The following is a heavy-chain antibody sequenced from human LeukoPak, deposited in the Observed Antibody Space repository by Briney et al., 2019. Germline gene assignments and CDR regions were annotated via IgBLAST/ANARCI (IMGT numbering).Heavy chain of an antibody. CDR2: ISSSSSYI. V-gene: IGHV3-21*01. D-gene: IGHD2-15*01. J-gene: IGHJ4*02. Sequence: GGSLRLSCAASGFTFSSYSMNWVRQAPGKRLEWVSSISSSSSYIYYADSVKGRFTISRDNAKNSLYLQMNSLRAEDTAVYYCARDSVVVVVAATQAPVDYWGQGTLVTVSS. CDR1: GFTFSSYS. CDR3: ARDSVVVVVAATQAPVDY.